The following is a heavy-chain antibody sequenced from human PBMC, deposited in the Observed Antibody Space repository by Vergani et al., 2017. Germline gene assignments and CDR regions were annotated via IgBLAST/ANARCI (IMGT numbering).Heavy chain of an antibody. CDR1: GGSISSGGYY. J-gene: IGHJ4*02. D-gene: IGHD6-13*01. Sequence: QVQLQESGPGLVKPSQTLSLICTVSGGSISSGGYYWSWIRQHPGKGLEWIGYIYYSGSTYYNPSLKSRVTISVDTSKNQCSLKLSSVTAADTAVYYCARDQGHSSSFYFDYWGQGTLVTVSS. V-gene: IGHV4-31*03. CDR3: ARDQGHSSSFYFDY. CDR2: IYYSGST.